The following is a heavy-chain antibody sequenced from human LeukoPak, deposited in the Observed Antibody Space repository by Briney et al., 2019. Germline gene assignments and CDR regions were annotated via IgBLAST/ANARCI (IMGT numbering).Heavy chain of an antibody. D-gene: IGHD4-17*01. CDR3: ARILSDYGDYEGIDY. J-gene: IGHJ4*02. V-gene: IGHV1-2*02. CDR1: GYTFTDYY. Sequence: ASVKVSCKASGYTFTDYYMHWVRQAPGQGLEWMGWINPRSGGTNYAQKFQGRVTMTRDTSISAAYMDLSRLISDDTAVYYCARILSDYGDYEGIDYWGQGTLVTVSS. CDR2: INPRSGGT.